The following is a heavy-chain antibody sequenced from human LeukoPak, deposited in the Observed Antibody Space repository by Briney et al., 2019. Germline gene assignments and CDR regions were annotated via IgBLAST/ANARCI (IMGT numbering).Heavy chain of an antibody. Sequence: KTSETLSLTCTVSGGSISSYYWSWIRQPPGKGLEWIGFIYYGGSTNYNPSLKSRVTLSVDTSKNQFSLKLSSVTAADTAVYYCARHDRSITMIEFDPWGQGTLVTVSS. CDR2: IYYGGST. J-gene: IGHJ5*02. D-gene: IGHD3-22*01. V-gene: IGHV4-59*08. CDR3: ARHDRSITMIEFDP. CDR1: GGSISSYY.